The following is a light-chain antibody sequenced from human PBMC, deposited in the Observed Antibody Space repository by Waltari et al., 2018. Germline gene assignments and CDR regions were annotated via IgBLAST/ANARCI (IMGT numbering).Light chain of an antibody. Sequence: EIVMTQPPLSLPVTPGEPASIPCRSRQGLLQSNGYNYLDWYLQKPGQSPQLLIYLGSSRASGVPDRFSGSGSGTDFTLKISRVEAEDVGIYYCMQALQTPFTFGPGTKVDVK. CDR3: MQALQTPFT. CDR2: LGS. V-gene: IGKV2-28*01. J-gene: IGKJ3*01. CDR1: QGLLQSNGYNY.